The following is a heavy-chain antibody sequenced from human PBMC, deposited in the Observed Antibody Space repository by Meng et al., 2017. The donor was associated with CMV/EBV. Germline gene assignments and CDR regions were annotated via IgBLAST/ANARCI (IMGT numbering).Heavy chain of an antibody. CDR3: ARGLDPTTVENWFDP. CDR1: GYTFTSYD. CDR2: MNPNSGNT. V-gene: IGHV1-8*01. Sequence: ASVKVSCKASGYTFTSYDINWVRQATGQGLEWMGWMNPNSGNTGYAQKFQGRVTMTRNTSISTAYMELNSLRSEDTAVYYCARGLDPTTVENWFDPWGQGTLVTVSS. J-gene: IGHJ5*02. D-gene: IGHD4-23*01.